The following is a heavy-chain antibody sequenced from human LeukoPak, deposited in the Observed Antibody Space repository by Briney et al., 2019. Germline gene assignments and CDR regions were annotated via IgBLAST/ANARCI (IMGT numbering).Heavy chain of an antibody. Sequence: SETLSLTCAVNGGSFSGYFWSWIRQPPGKGLEWIGEINHSGSTYYNPSLKSRITISLDTSKRQFSLGMNSLTAADTAVYFCAGYYSRIYGMDVWGQGTSATVSS. D-gene: IGHD3-3*01. CDR3: AGYYSRIYGMDV. J-gene: IGHJ6*02. CDR2: INHSGST. CDR1: GGSFSGYF. V-gene: IGHV4-34*01.